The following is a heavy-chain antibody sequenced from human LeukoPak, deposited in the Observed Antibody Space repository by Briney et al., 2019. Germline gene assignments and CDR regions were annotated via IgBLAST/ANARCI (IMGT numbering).Heavy chain of an antibody. V-gene: IGHV3-9*03. J-gene: IGHJ5*02. D-gene: IGHD6-19*01. CDR2: ISWNSGSI. CDR3: AKDKSSGWRGSRFDP. CDR1: GFTFDDYA. Sequence: GRSLRLSCAASGFTFDDYAMHWVRQAPGKGLEWVSGISWNSGSIGYADSVKGRFTISRDNAKNSLYLQMNSLRAEDMALYYCAKDKSSGWRGSRFDPWGQGTLVTVSS.